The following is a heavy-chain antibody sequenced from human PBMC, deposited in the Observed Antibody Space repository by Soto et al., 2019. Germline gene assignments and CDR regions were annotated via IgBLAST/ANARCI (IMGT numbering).Heavy chain of an antibody. D-gene: IGHD2-21*02. CDR2: IFHSGTT. CDR1: GDSMSGYY. V-gene: IGHV4-59*01. J-gene: IGHJ4*02. Sequence: QVQLQESAPGLVKPSETLSLTCTVSGDSMSGYYWSWIRQSPGRRLEWIGYIFHSGTTNYNPSLKSRLSMSVDASKNQFSLRVTSVTAADTAIYYCARLSFGDQGNYWGQGPLVTVSS. CDR3: ARLSFGDQGNY.